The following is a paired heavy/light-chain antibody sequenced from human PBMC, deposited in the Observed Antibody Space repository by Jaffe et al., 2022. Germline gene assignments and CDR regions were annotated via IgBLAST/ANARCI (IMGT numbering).Heavy chain of an antibody. CDR1: GDTFNNYY. V-gene: IGHV1-46*02. CDR2: INPTGGNT. Sequence: QVQLEQSGAEVKRPGASVKVSCRASGDTFNNYYIHWVRQAPGQGLEWMGLINPTGGNTNYAQKLQGRLNMNTDTSTTTVYMDLSNLRSEDTAIYYCARSNGRHFLTGYLDYWGQGTLVTVSS. CDR3: ARSNGRHFLTGYLDY. D-gene: IGHD1-26*01. J-gene: IGHJ4*02.
Light chain of an antibody. Sequence: SYELTQPPSVSVSPGQPASISCSGNDLENKYICWYQQKAGQSPVLVIYQDNKRPSGIPERFSGSNSGKTASLTISGTQAMDEADYYCQAWDSIAGGIFGGGTKLTVL. CDR1: DLENKY. J-gene: IGLJ2*01. CDR2: QDN. V-gene: IGLV3-1*01. CDR3: QAWDSIAGGI.